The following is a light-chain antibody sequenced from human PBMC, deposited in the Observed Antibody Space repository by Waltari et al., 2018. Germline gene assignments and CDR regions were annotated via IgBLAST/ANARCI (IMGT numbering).Light chain of an antibody. CDR2: DVS. CDR1: SSDVGYSNF. V-gene: IGLV2-14*01. Sequence: QSALTQPASVSGSRGQSTTISCTGTSSDVGYSNFVSWYQQRPGTAPKLMIYDVSYRPSGVSSRFSGSKSGNTASLTISGLQAEDEADYYCSSYTTSSTVGVVFGGGTKLTVL. J-gene: IGLJ2*01. CDR3: SSYTTSSTVGVV.